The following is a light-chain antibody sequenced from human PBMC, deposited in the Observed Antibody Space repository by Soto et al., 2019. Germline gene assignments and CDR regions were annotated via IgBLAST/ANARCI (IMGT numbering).Light chain of an antibody. CDR2: AAS. J-gene: IGKJ2*01. V-gene: IGKV1-39*01. CDR3: QESHSIPYT. CDR1: QTISSY. Sequence: DIQMTQSPSSLSASVGDRVTITCRASQTISSYLNRYQQKPGKAPKLLIYAASSLQSGVPSRFSGSGSGTDFTLTISSLQPEDSATYYCQESHSIPYTFGQGTKLEIK.